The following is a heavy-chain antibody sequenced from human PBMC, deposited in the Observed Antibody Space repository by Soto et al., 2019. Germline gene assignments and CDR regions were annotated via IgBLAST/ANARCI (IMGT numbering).Heavy chain of an antibody. CDR1: GGTFSSYA. CDR2: IIPIFGTA. D-gene: IGHD2-15*01. V-gene: IGHV1-69*12. J-gene: IGHJ5*02. CDR3: AREGCSGGSCYYWFDP. Sequence: QVQLVQSGAEVKKPGSSVKVSCKASGGTFSSYAISWVRQAPGQGLEWMGGIIPIFGTANYAQKFQGRVTITADGSTSTAYMELSSLRSEDTAVYYCAREGCSGGSCYYWFDPWGQGTLVTVSS.